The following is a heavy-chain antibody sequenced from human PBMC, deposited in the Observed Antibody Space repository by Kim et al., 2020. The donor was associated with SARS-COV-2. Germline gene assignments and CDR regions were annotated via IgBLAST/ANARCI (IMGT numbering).Heavy chain of an antibody. V-gene: IGHV3-74*01. CDR3: ARRRIVGGDFDY. J-gene: IGHJ4*02. CDR1: GFTFSSYW. Sequence: GGSLRLSCAASGFTFSSYWMHWVRQAPGKGLVWVSRINSDGSSTSYADSVKGRFTISRDNAKNTLYLQMNSLRAEDTAVYYCARRRIVGGDFDYWGQGTLVTVSS. D-gene: IGHD1-26*01. CDR2: INSDGSST.